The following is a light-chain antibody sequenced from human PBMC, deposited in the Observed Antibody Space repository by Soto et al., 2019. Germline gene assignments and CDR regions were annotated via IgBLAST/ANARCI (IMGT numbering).Light chain of an antibody. CDR1: SSDVGGYNY. Sequence: QSALTQPRSVSGSPGQSVTLSCTGTSSDVGGYNYVTWYQQYPGKAPKVMIYDVKTRPSGVPDRFSGSKSGNTASLTISGLQAEDEADYYCCSYAGDYTFVFVPGTKLTVL. CDR2: DVK. V-gene: IGLV2-11*01. CDR3: CSYAGDYTFV. J-gene: IGLJ1*01.